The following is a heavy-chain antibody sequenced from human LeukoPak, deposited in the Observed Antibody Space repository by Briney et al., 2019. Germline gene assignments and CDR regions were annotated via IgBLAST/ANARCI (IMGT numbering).Heavy chain of an antibody. J-gene: IGHJ5*02. V-gene: IGHV1-24*01. CDR2: FDPEDGET. D-gene: IGHD4-17*01. Sequence: GASVKVSCKVSGYTLTELPMHWVRQAPVKGLEWMGGFDPEDGETIYAQKFQGRVTMTEDTSTDTAYMELSSLRSEDTAVYYCATRGVDDYGDSRWFDPWGQGTLVTVSS. CDR1: GYTLTELP. CDR3: ATRGVDDYGDSRWFDP.